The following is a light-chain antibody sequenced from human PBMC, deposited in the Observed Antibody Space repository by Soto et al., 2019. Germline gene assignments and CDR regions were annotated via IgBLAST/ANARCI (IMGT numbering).Light chain of an antibody. V-gene: IGLV1-36*01. J-gene: IGLJ1*01. CDR3: VAWDDTLKGYV. CDR1: SSNIENNA. CDR2: YDD. Sequence: QSVLTQPPSVSGAPRQRVTLSCSGSSSNIENNAVNWYQQLPGKSPKLLIYYDDMLPSGVSDRFSGSKSGTSASLAISGLQSEDEADYYCVAWDDTLKGYVFGTGTKVTVL.